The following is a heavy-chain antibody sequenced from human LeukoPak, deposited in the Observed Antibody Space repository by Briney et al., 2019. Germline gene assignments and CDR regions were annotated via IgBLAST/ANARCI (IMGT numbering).Heavy chain of an antibody. D-gene: IGHD4-17*01. CDR3: ATLDYGDYNWFDP. J-gene: IGHJ5*02. Sequence: WASVKVSCKVSGYTPTELSMHWVRQAPGKGLAWMGGFDPEDGETIYAQKFQGRVTMTEDTSTDTAYMELSSLRSEDTAVYYCATLDYGDYNWFDPWGQGTLVTVSS. CDR1: GYTPTELS. V-gene: IGHV1-24*01. CDR2: FDPEDGET.